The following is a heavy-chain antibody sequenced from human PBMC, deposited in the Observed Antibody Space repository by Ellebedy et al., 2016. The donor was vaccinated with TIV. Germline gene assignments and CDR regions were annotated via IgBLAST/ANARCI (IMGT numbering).Heavy chain of an antibody. CDR2: IIPIFGTA. V-gene: IGHV1-69*13. J-gene: IGHJ4*02. CDR3: ASSTYYYDSTY. D-gene: IGHD3-22*01. CDR1: GYTFTSYG. Sequence: ASVKVSCKASGYTFTSYGISWVRQAPGQGLEWMGGIIPIFGTANYAQKFQGRVTITADESTSTAYMELSSLRSEDTAVYYCASSTYYYDSTYWGQGTLVTVSS.